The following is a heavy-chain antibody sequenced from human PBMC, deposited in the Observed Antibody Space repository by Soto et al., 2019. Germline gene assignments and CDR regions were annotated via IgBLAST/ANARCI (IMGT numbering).Heavy chain of an antibody. CDR3: ARGLFVRLRWLQLKFDY. V-gene: IGHV3-30-3*01. D-gene: IGHD1-1*01. Sequence: GGSLRLSCAASGFTFSSYAMHWVRQAPGKGLEWVAVISYDGSNKYYADSVKGRFTISRDNSKNTLYLQMNSLRAEDTAVYYCARGLFVRLRWLQLKFDYWGQGTLVTVSS. CDR2: ISYDGSNK. J-gene: IGHJ4*02. CDR1: GFTFSSYA.